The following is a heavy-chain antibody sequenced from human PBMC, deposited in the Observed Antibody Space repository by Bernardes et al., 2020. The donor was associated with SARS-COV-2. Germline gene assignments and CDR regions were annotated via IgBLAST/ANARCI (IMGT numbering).Heavy chain of an antibody. CDR1: GGPFSSYT. CDR3: ARELRGITMVRGVMSGDNHFEY. V-gene: IGHV1-69*02. CDR2: LIPILGIA. D-gene: IGHD3-10*01. Sequence: SVKVSCKASGGPFSSYTISWVRQAPGQGLEWMGRLIPILGIANYAQKFPGRVTFTADKSTSTAYMELSSLRSEDTAVYYCARELRGITMVRGVMSGDNHFEYWGQGTQVTVSS. J-gene: IGHJ4*02.